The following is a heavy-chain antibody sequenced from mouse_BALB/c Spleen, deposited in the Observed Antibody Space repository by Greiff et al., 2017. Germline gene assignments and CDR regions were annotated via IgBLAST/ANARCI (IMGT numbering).Heavy chain of an antibody. J-gene: IGHJ4*01. V-gene: IGHV2-9*02. Sequence: QVQLKESGPGLVAPSQSLSITCTVSGFSLTSYGVHWVRQPPGKGLEWLGVIWAGGSTNYNSALMSRLSISKDNSKSQVFLKMNSLQTDDTAMYYSAREPSEGAGYAMDYWGQGNSETASS. D-gene: IGHD3-2*02. CDR1: GFSLTSYG. CDR2: IWAGGST. CDR3: AREPSEGAGYAMDY.